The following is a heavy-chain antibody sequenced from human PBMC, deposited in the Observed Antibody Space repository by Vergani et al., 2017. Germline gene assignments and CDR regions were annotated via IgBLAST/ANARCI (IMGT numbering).Heavy chain of an antibody. Sequence: EVQLLESGGSLKQPGGSVRLSCAASGFTFSPYAMHWVRQAPGKGLEWVSALTGCGGSTYYADSFKGRFIISRDNSRDTLYLQMNSLRPEDTATYYCVKDAGSYENFFDSWGQGTLVTVSS. CDR1: GFTFSPYA. V-gene: IGHV3-23*01. J-gene: IGHJ4*02. D-gene: IGHD1-26*01. CDR2: LTGCGGST. CDR3: VKDAGSYENFFDS.